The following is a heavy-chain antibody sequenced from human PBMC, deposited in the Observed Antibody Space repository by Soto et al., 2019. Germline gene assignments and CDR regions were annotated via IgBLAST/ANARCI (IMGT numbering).Heavy chain of an antibody. J-gene: IGHJ4*02. Sequence: QVQLVQSGAEVKKPGSSVKVSCKASGGTFSSYAISWVRQAPGQGLEWMGGIIPIFGTANYAQKFQGRVTIXEDQSXXTAYMELSSLRSEDTAVYYCARDRGSSWYDPPFDYWGQGTLVTVSS. CDR3: ARDRGSSWYDPPFDY. CDR1: GGTFSSYA. V-gene: IGHV1-69*12. D-gene: IGHD6-13*01. CDR2: IIPIFGTA.